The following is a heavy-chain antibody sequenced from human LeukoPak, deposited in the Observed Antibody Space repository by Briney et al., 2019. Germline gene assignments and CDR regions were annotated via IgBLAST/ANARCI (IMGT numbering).Heavy chain of an antibody. CDR1: GYTFTSYY. V-gene: IGHV1-46*01. J-gene: IGHJ6*02. CDR2: INPSGGST. Sequence: ASVKVSCKASGYTFTSYYMHWVRQAPGQGLEWMGIINPSGGSTSYAQKFQGRVTMTRDTSTSTAYMELSSLRSEDTAVYYCARDPGWPNRNYYYYGMDVWGQGTTVTVSS. CDR3: ARDPGWPNRNYYYYGMDV. D-gene: IGHD6-19*01.